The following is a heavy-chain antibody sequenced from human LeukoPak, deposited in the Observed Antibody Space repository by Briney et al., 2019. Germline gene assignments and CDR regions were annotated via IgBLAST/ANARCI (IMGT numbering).Heavy chain of an antibody. D-gene: IGHD6-13*01. J-gene: IGHJ5*02. V-gene: IGHV5-51*01. CDR2: IYPGDSDT. Sequence: LGESLKISCKGSGYSFTSYWIGWVRQMPGKGLEWMGIIYPGDSDTRYSPSFQGQVTISADKSISAAYLQWSSLKASATAMYYCARLIAAAVHWFDPWGQGTLVTVSS. CDR1: GYSFTSYW. CDR3: ARLIAAAVHWFDP.